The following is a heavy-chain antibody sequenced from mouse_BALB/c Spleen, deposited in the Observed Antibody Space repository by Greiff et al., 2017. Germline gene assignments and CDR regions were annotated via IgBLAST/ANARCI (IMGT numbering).Heavy chain of an antibody. D-gene: IGHD2-3*01. J-gene: IGHJ3*01. CDR1: GFTFSSFG. Sequence: EVQRVESGGGLVQPGGSRKLSCAASGFTFSSFGMHWVRQAPEKGLEWVAYISSGSSTIYYADTVKGRFTISRDNPKNTLFLQMTSLRSEDTAMYYCARSGDGYYFAYWGQGTLVTVSA. CDR3: ARSGDGYYFAY. V-gene: IGHV5-17*02. CDR2: ISSGSSTI.